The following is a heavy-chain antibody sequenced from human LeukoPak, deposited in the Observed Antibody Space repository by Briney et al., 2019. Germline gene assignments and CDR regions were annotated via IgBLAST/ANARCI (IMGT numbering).Heavy chain of an antibody. CDR1: GFTFSSYA. CDR2: ISSSGGTT. J-gene: IGHJ4*02. Sequence: GGSLRLSCAASGFTFSSYAMSWVRQAPGKGLEWVSVISSSGGTTYYADSVKGRFTISRDNSKNTLYLQMNSLRAEDTAVYSCAKNPRDLYSSGWSYYFDYWGQGTLVTVSS. CDR3: AKNPRDLYSSGWSYYFDY. D-gene: IGHD6-19*01. V-gene: IGHV3-23*01.